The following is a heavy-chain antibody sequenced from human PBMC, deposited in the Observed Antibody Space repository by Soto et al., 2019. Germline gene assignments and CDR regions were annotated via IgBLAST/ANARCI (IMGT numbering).Heavy chain of an antibody. V-gene: IGHV4-30-4*01. D-gene: IGHD2-21*01. CDR3: AREERKGIISWFDP. Sequence: SETLSLTCTVSGGSVSGVDYFWSWIRQSPGKGLEWIGYIYYTGITHLNPSLKSRLTMAVDTSKNEFSLRLTSVSAADTAVYFCAREERKGIISWFDPWGQGTLVTVSS. CDR1: GGSVSGVDYF. J-gene: IGHJ5*02. CDR2: IYYTGIT.